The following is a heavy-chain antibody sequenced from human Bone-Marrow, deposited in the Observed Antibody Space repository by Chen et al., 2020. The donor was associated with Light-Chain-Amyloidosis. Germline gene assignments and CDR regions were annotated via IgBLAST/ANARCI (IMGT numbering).Heavy chain of an antibody. D-gene: IGHD4-4*01. CDR3: AEGPYSNLGY. V-gene: IGHV1-69*01. J-gene: IGHJ4*02. CDR1: GGNFNTYA. CDR2: IIPILGTA. Sequence: QVQLVQSGAEVKKPGSSVKVSCKASGGNFNTYAINWVRQAPGQGLEWMGGIIPILGTASYAQKFQGRVTITADEASSTAYMELSSLTSGDTAVYYCAEGPYSNLGYWGQGTLVTVSS.